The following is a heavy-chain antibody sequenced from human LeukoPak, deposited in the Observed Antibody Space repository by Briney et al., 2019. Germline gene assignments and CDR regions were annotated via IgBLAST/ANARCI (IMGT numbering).Heavy chain of an antibody. CDR1: GGTFSSYA. D-gene: IGHD3-22*01. CDR3: ARDDGGRDYYDSSGYLFY. V-gene: IGHV1-69*04. CDR2: IIPILGIA. Sequence: SVKVSCKASGGTFSSYAISWVRQAPGQGLEWMGRIIPILGIANYAQKFQGGVTITADKSTTTAYMELSSLRSEDTVVYYCARDDGGRDYYDSSGYLFYWGQGTLVTVSS. J-gene: IGHJ4*02.